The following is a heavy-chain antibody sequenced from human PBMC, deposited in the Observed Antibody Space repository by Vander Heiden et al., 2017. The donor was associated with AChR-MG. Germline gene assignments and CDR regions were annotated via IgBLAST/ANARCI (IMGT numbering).Heavy chain of an antibody. D-gene: IGHD2-8*02. V-gene: IGHV4-31*03. Sequence: QVQLQESGPGLVKASQTLSLTCTVSGDSISSGGYFRSWVRQRPGKGLGWIGYVYFTGRTFYNPSLKSRATISLDTSKIQFSLNLASVTGADTGVYFCARLDSGGVSSYYFDLWGRGTLVTVSS. CDR1: GDSISSGGYF. CDR2: VYFTGRT. CDR3: ARLDSGGVSSYYFDL. J-gene: IGHJ2*01.